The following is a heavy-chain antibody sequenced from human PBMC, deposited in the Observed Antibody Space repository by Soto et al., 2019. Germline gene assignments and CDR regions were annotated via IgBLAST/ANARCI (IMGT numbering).Heavy chain of an antibody. CDR3: ARGDSTDCSNGVCYFFYNHDMDI. D-gene: IGHD2-8*01. J-gene: IGHJ6*02. V-gene: IGHV1-2*04. CDR1: GYSFTDYH. CDR2: INPKSGGT. Sequence: EXSVKVSCKASGYSFTDYHIHWVRQAPGQGLEWPGRINPKSGGTITAQKFQGWVTMTTDTSISTASMELTRLTSDDTAIYYCARGDSTDCSNGVCYFFYNHDMDIWGQGTTVTVSS.